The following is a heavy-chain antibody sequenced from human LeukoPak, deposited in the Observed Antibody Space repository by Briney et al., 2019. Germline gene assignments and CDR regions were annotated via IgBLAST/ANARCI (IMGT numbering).Heavy chain of an antibody. Sequence: SETLSLTCAVSGYSISSGYYWGWIRQPPGRGLEWIVIIYHSGSTYYNPSLKSRVTISVDTSKNPFSLRVTSVTAADTAVYYCARHFVRSGSYWADYWGQGTLVTVSS. D-gene: IGHD1-26*01. V-gene: IGHV4-38-2*01. CDR2: IYHSGST. CDR1: GYSISSGYY. CDR3: ARHFVRSGSYWADY. J-gene: IGHJ4*02.